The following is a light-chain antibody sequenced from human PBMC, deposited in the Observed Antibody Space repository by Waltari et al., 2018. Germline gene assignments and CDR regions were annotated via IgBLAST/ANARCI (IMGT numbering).Light chain of an antibody. Sequence: EIVLTQSPATLSLSPGEIATLSCRASQSVSSYLAWYQQKPWQAPRLLIYDASNRATGIPARFSGSGSGTDFTLTISSLEPEDFAVYYCQQRSNWPRLTFGGGTKVEIK. CDR1: QSVSSY. CDR2: DAS. CDR3: QQRSNWPRLT. V-gene: IGKV3-11*01. J-gene: IGKJ4*01.